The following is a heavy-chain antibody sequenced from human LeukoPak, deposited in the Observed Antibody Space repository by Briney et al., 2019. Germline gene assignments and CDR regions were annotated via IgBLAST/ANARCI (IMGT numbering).Heavy chain of an antibody. D-gene: IGHD3-10*01. Sequence: SETLSLICAVYGGSFSGYYWSWIRQPPGKGLEWIGEINHSGSNNYNPAIKSRVNISVDTSKKQFSLKLRDVTAADTAVYYCARGGLGSRLYWGQGTLVTVSS. V-gene: IGHV4-34*01. J-gene: IGHJ4*02. CDR2: INHSGSN. CDR3: ARGGLGSRLY. CDR1: GGSFSGYY.